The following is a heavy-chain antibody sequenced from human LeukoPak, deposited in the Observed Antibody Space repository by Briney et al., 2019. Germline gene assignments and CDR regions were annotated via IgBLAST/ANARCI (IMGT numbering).Heavy chain of an antibody. Sequence: GGSLRLSCAASGISVSQNDMSGVRQAPGRGLEWVSLIYTDGATHYADSVKGRFTISRDNAKNSLYLQMNSLRSEDTAIYYCAEGTTGWGQGTLVTVYS. CDR3: AEGTTG. V-gene: IGHV3-66*01. CDR2: IYTDGAT. D-gene: IGHD1-1*01. CDR1: GISVSQND. J-gene: IGHJ1*01.